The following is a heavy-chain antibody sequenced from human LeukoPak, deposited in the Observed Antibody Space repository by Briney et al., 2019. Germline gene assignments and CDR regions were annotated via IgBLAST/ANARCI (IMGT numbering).Heavy chain of an antibody. J-gene: IGHJ6*02. D-gene: IGHD3-10*01. Sequence: SETLSLTCAVYGGSFSGYYWSWIRQPPGKGLEWIGEINHSGSTNYNPSLKSRVTISVDTSKNQFSLKLSSVTAADTAVYYCAKLRIRGVFYYYGMDVWGQGTTVTVSS. CDR3: AKLRIRGVFYYYGMDV. CDR2: INHSGST. CDR1: GGSFSGYY. V-gene: IGHV4-34*01.